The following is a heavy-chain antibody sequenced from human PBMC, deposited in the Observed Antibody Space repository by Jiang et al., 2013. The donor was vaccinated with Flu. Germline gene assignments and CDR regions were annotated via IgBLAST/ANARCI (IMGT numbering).Heavy chain of an antibody. Sequence: GPGLVKPSETLSLTCTVSGGSINSGGYYWNWIRQHPGKGLEWIGNIYHSGSTYYNPSLKSRITMSVDTSKNHFSLRLTSVTAADTAVYFCARARSVDGETVDSWGQGTLVTVSS. J-gene: IGHJ4*02. CDR1: GGSINSGGYY. V-gene: IGHV4-31*03. D-gene: IGHD3-9*01. CDR2: IYHSGST. CDR3: ARARSVDGETVDS.